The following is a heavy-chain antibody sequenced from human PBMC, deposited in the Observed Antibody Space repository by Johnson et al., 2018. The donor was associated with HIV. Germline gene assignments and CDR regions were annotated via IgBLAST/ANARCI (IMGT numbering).Heavy chain of an antibody. D-gene: IGHD1-26*01. J-gene: IGHJ3*02. CDR3: ANGRLAAHDAFDI. V-gene: IGHV3-30*18. Sequence: VQVVESGGGVVQPGRSLRLSCAASGFTFGSYGIHWVRQAPGKGLEWVAVISYDGSNKYYADSVKGRFTISRDNSKNMLYLQMNSLRAEDTAVYYCANGRLAAHDAFDIWGHGTMVTVSS. CDR1: GFTFGSYG. CDR2: ISYDGSNK.